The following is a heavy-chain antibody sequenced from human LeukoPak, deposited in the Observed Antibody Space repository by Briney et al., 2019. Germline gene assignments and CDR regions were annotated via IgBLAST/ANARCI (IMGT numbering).Heavy chain of an antibody. CDR1: GFTFSRYL. CDR3: ARDSFSGCYDNWSDP. Sequence: GGALRLSCADSGFTFSRYLMSWVRQAPGEGLERVANIKQEGSEKYYVDSVWGRFTISRDNAKNPLYLQIKSMRAEDTAVYYCARDSFSGCYDNWSDPWGQGTLVTVSS. J-gene: IGHJ5*02. V-gene: IGHV3-7*03. D-gene: IGHD6-19*01. CDR2: IKQEGSEK.